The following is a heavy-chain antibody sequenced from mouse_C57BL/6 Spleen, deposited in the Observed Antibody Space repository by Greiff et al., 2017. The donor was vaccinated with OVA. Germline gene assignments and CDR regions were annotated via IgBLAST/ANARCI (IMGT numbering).Heavy chain of an antibody. CDR2: ISNGGGST. CDR3: ARQRIYDYCSSPDWYFDF. Sequence: EVMLVESGGGLVQPGGSLKLSCAASGFTFSDYYMYWVRQTPDKRLEWVASISNGGGSTYYPDTVKGRFTISRDNAKNTLYLQMSSLKSEDTAMYYCARQRIYDYCSSPDWYFDFWGTGTTLTVSS. J-gene: IGHJ1*03. V-gene: IGHV5-12*01. CDR1: GFTFSDYY. D-gene: IGHD1-1*01.